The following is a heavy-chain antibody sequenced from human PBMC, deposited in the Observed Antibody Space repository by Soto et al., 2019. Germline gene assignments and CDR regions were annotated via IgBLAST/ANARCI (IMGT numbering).Heavy chain of an antibody. Sequence: GASVKVSCKPSGHTFTSYLIYWVRQAPGQRLEWMGWINTGNGDTKYSQKFQGRVTITRDTSASTAYMELSSLTSEDTAVYYCASGNCGYICYHDYWGQGTLVTVSS. CDR2: INTGNGDT. V-gene: IGHV1-3*04. CDR3: ASGNCGYICYHDY. J-gene: IGHJ4*02. CDR1: GHTFTSYL. D-gene: IGHD5-12*01.